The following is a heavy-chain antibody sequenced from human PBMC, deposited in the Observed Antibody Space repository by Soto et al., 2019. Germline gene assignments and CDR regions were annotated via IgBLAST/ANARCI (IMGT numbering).Heavy chain of an antibody. D-gene: IGHD6-13*01. J-gene: IGHJ4*02. CDR2: ISAYNGNT. CDR1: GYTFTSYG. V-gene: IGHV1-18*01. CDR3: ARDESSSWYAYWDY. Sequence: ASVKISCKASGYTFTSYGISWVRQAPGQGLEWMGWISAYNGNTNYAQKLQGRVTMTTDTSTSTAYMELRSLRSDDTAVYYCARDESSSWYAYWDYCVQGTLVTGS.